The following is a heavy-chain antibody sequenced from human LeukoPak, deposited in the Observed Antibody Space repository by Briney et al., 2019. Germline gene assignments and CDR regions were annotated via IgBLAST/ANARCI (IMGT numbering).Heavy chain of an antibody. Sequence: PGGSLRLSCAASGFTFSGSAMHWVRQASGKGLEWVGRIRSKANSYATAYAASVKGRFTISRDDSKNTAYLQMNSLETEDTAVYYCTTPPYGDPKRGYWGQGTLVTVSS. D-gene: IGHD4-17*01. CDR3: TTPPYGDPKRGY. J-gene: IGHJ4*02. CDR2: IRSKANSYAT. CDR1: GFTFSGSA. V-gene: IGHV3-73*01.